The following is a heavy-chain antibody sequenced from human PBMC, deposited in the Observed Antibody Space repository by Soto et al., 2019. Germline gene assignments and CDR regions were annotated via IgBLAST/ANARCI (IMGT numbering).Heavy chain of an antibody. Sequence: RLSCAASGFTFSDCAMNWVRQAPGKGLESVSAISGAGVSTYYADSVKGRFTISRDNSKNTLYLQMNSLRAEDTAVYYCAKTSLWFGELFPYYFDSWGQGTLVTVSS. V-gene: IGHV3-23*01. CDR3: AKTSLWFGELFPYYFDS. J-gene: IGHJ4*02. CDR2: ISGAGVST. D-gene: IGHD3-10*01. CDR1: GFTFSDCA.